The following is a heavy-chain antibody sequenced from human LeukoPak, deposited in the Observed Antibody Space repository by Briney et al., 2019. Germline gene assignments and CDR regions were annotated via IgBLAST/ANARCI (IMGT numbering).Heavy chain of an antibody. J-gene: IGHJ6*02. CDR3: AKDTPRQYYYYGMDV. V-gene: IGHV3-7*03. Sequence: GGSLRLSCAASGFTFSSYWMSWVRQAPGKGLEWVANIRQDGSEKYYVDSVKGRFTISRDNAKNSLYLQMNSLRAEDTALYYCAKDTPRQYYYYGMDVWGQGTTVTVSS. CDR1: GFTFSSYW. CDR2: IRQDGSEK.